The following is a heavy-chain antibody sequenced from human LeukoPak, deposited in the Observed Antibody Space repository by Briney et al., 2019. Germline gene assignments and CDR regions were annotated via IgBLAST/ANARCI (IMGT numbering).Heavy chain of an antibody. J-gene: IGHJ3*02. CDR3: ARDGRQQMISAVRAFDI. CDR1: GGSISSGGYY. V-gene: IGHV4-30-2*01. D-gene: IGHD6-13*01. Sequence: SETLSLTCTVSGGSISSGGYYWSWIRQPPGKGLEWIGYIYHSGSTYYNPSLKSRVTISVDRSKNQFSLKLSSVTAADTAIYYCARDGRQQMISAVRAFDIWGQGTMVTISS. CDR2: IYHSGST.